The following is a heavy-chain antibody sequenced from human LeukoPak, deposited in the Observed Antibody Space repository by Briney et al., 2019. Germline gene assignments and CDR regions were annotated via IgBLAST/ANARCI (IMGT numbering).Heavy chain of an antibody. Sequence: GGSLRLSCAASGFTFSSYWMHWVRQVPGKGLVWVSRINNDGSSTTYADSVKGRFTISRDNAKNTLYLQMNSLRAEDTAVYYCARDDGVRTGYFQHWGQGTLVTVSS. CDR1: GFTFSSYW. V-gene: IGHV3-74*01. J-gene: IGHJ1*01. D-gene: IGHD4-17*01. CDR2: INNDGSST. CDR3: ARDDGVRTGYFQH.